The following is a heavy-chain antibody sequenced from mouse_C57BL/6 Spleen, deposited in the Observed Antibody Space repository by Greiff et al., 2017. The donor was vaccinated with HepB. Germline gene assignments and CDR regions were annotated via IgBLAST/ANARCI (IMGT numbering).Heavy chain of an antibody. J-gene: IGHJ2*01. V-gene: IGHV7-3*01. Sequence: EVQVVESGGGLVQPGGSLSLSCAASGFTFTDYYMSWVRQPPGKALEWLGFIRNKANGYTTEYSASVKGRFTISRDNSQSILYLQMNALRAEDSATYYCARSSYYGYDGDYFDYWGQGTTLTVSS. D-gene: IGHD2-9*01. CDR2: IRNKANGYTT. CDR3: ARSSYYGYDGDYFDY. CDR1: GFTFTDYY.